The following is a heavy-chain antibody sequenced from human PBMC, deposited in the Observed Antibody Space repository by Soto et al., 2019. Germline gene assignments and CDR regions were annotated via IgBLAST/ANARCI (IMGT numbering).Heavy chain of an antibody. CDR1: GFTFSSYA. J-gene: IGHJ4*02. CDR2: ISGSGGST. CDR3: AKCPRARYSSGWSWY. V-gene: IGHV3-23*01. D-gene: IGHD6-19*01. Sequence: GGSLRLSCAASGFTFSSYAMSWVRQAPGKGLEWVSAISGSGGSTYYADSVKGRFTISRDNSKNTLYLQMNSLRAEDTAVYYCAKCPRARYSSGWSWYWGQGTLVTVSS.